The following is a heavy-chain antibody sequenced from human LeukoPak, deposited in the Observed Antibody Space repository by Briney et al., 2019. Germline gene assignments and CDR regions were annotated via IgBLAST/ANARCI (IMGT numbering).Heavy chain of an antibody. J-gene: IGHJ4*02. CDR2: ISRSGDSI. CDR3: VKGTYTAAN. V-gene: IGHV3-64D*06. D-gene: IGHD1-14*01. Sequence: PGGSLRLSCSASGFTFSSYAMHWVRQAPGKGLEYVSAISRSGDSIYYADSVKGRISISRDNSKNTLYLQMSSLRAEDTAVYYCVKGTYTAANWGQGTLVTVSS. CDR1: GFTFSSYA.